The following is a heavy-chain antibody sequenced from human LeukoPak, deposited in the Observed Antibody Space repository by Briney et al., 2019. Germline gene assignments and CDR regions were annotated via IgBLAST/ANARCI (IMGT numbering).Heavy chain of an antibody. CDR2: ISWNSGSI. D-gene: IGHD3-3*01. CDR1: GFTFDDYA. V-gene: IGHV3-9*01. Sequence: PGGSLRLSCAASGFTFDDYAMHWVRQAPGKGLEWVSGISWNSGSIGYADSVKGRFTISRDNAKNSLYLQMNSLRAEDTALYYCAKGSIFGVVTNFDYWGQGTLVTVSS. CDR3: AKGSIFGVVTNFDY. J-gene: IGHJ4*02.